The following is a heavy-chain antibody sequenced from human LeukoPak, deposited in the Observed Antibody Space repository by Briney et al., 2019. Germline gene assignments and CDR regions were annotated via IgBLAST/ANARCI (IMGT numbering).Heavy chain of an antibody. CDR3: ARPRSSSWYFFDF. Sequence: PGGSLRLSCAASGFTFSSYAMHWVRQAPGKGLEWVAVISYDGSNKYYADSVKGRFTISRDNSKNTLYLQMNSLRAEDTAVYYCARPRSSSWYFFDFWGQGTLVTVSS. J-gene: IGHJ4*02. V-gene: IGHV3-30-3*01. D-gene: IGHD6-13*01. CDR1: GFTFSSYA. CDR2: ISYDGSNK.